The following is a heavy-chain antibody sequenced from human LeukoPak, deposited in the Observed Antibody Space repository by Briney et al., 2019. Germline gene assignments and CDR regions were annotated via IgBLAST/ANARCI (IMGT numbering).Heavy chain of an antibody. CDR2: IKTKTDRGTI. V-gene: IGHV3-15*01. D-gene: IGHD2-21*01. J-gene: IGHJ4*02. CDR3: ATFAYGDGRGPL. CDR1: GFSFSYTW. Sequence: PGGSLRLSCAASGFSFSYTWMSWVRQAPGKGLEWLGRIKTKTDRGTIDYAAPVKGRFTISRDDSDNTLFLQMNSLKTEDTAVYYCATFAYGDGRGPLWGQGTLVSVSP.